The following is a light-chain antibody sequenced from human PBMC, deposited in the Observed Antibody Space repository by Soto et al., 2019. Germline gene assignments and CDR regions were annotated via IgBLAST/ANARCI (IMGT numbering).Light chain of an antibody. CDR2: DAS. J-gene: IGKJ1*01. V-gene: IGKV3-11*01. CDR1: QSVSSY. CDR3: QQRRT. Sequence: EIVLTQSPATLSLSPGERATLSCRASQSVSSYLAWYQQKPGQAPRLLIYDASNRATGIPGRFSGSGSGTDFTLTISSLEPEDFAVYYCQQRRTFCQGTKVAIK.